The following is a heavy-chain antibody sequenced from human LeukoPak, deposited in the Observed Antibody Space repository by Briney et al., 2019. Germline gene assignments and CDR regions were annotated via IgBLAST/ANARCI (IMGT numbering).Heavy chain of an antibody. J-gene: IGHJ4*02. D-gene: IGHD1-7*01. Sequence: SETLSLTCAVSGGSISSGGYSWSWIRQPPGKGLEWIGYIYYSGSTYYNPSLKSRVTISVDTSKNQFSLKLSSVTAADTAVYYCARGWGTGTTRAYFDYWGQGTLVTVSS. CDR2: IYYSGST. CDR3: ARGWGTGTTRAYFDY. V-gene: IGHV4-30-4*07. CDR1: GGSISSGGYS.